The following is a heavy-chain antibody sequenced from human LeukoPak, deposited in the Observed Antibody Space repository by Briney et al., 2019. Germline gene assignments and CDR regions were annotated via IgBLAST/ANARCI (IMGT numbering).Heavy chain of an antibody. J-gene: IGHJ4*02. CDR2: INSDGSST. Sequence: PGGSLRLSCAASGFTFSSHWMHWVRQAPGKGLVWVSRINSDGSSTSYADSVKGRFTISRDNAKNTLYLQMNSLRAEDTAVYYCARGGRIAVAGTIDYWGQGTLVTVSS. CDR1: GFTFSSHW. D-gene: IGHD6-19*01. CDR3: ARGGRIAVAGTIDY. V-gene: IGHV3-74*01.